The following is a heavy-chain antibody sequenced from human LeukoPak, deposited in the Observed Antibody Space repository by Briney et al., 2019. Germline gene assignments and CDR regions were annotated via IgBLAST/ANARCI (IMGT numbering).Heavy chain of an antibody. D-gene: IGHD6-13*01. Sequence: SETLSLTCTVSGGSISSYYWSWVRQPPGRGLGWVGVVYYTGSTNYSPSLKSRVTISVDTSKNQFSLQLRSVTAADTAVYYCARISSSNWYNERGAFDVWGQGTMVTVSS. CDR3: ARISSSNWYNERGAFDV. CDR2: VYYTGST. CDR1: GGSISSYY. J-gene: IGHJ3*01. V-gene: IGHV4-59*01.